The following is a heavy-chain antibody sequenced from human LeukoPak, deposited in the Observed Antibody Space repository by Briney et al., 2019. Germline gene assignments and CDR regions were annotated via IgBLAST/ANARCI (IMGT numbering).Heavy chain of an antibody. J-gene: IGHJ4*02. CDR1: GGSISSYY. Sequence: PSETLSLTCTVSGGSISSYYWSWARHPPAKGLEWIGYIYYSGSTNYNPSPKSRVSISVDTSNNQFSLKLSSVTAADTAVYYCARDTGDGYRGGFDYWGQGTLVTVSS. D-gene: IGHD5-24*01. CDR2: IYYSGST. V-gene: IGHV4-59*13. CDR3: ARDTGDGYRGGFDY.